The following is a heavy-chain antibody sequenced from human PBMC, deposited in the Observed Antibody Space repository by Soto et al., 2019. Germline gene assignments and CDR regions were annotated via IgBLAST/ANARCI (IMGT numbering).Heavy chain of an antibody. CDR3: ASGPYEYFQN. CDR2: IYYSGST. J-gene: IGHJ1*01. CDR1: GGSMSSYY. V-gene: IGHV4-59*12. Sequence: SETLSLTCTVSGGSMSSYYWGWFRQPPGKGLEWIGYIYYSGSTSYNPSLKSRLSISLEKSKKQFSLRMTSVIAADTAVYYCASGPYEYFQNWGHGTLVTVSS.